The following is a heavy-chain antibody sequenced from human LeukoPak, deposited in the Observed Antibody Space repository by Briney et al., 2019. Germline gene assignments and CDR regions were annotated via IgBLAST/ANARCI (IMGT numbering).Heavy chain of an antibody. CDR3: AKDRQVAQGSFDY. Sequence: GGSLRLSCAASGFTFSSYGMHWVRQAPGKGLEWVSAISGSGGSTYYADSVKGRFTISRDNSKNTLYLQMNSLRAEDTAVYYCAKDRQVAQGSFDYWGQGTLVTVSS. V-gene: IGHV3-23*01. D-gene: IGHD2-15*01. CDR2: ISGSGGST. CDR1: GFTFSSYG. J-gene: IGHJ4*02.